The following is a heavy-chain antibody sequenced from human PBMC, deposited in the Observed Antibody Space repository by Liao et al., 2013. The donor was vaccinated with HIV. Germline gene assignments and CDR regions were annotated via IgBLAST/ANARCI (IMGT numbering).Heavy chain of an antibody. CDR2: IYRGGAT. CDR1: GQSIDTDSFY. J-gene: IGHJ6*03. V-gene: IGHV4-61*02. D-gene: IGHD4-11*01. Sequence: QVQLLESGPGLVRPSQTLTLTCSVSGQSIDTDSFYWSWVRQSAGEGLQWLGRIYRGGATNYSPSFRGRVTLSLDTSRNQFSLQLTSMTVADTAVYFCTRDAGLWRKTVTTDYFYMDVWGRGATVLVSS. CDR3: TRDAGLWRKTVTTDYFYMDV.